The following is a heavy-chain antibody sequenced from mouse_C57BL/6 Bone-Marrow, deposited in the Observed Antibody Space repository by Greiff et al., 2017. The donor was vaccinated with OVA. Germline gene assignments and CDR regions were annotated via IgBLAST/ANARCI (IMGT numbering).Heavy chain of an antibody. CDR2: IDPSASYT. Sequence: QVQLQQPGAELVMPGASVKLSCKASGYPFTSYWMHWVKQRPGKGLEWIGEIDPSASYTNYNQKYKGKSNLTVDKSSSTAYMQLSSLTSEDSAVYYCARGGYYSDYWGQGTTLTVSS. CDR1: GYPFTSYW. CDR3: ARGGYYSDY. J-gene: IGHJ2*01. D-gene: IGHD3-1*01. V-gene: IGHV1-69*01.